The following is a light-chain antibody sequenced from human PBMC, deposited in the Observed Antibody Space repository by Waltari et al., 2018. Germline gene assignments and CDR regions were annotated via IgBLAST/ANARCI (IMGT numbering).Light chain of an antibody. J-gene: IGLJ3*02. Sequence: QSALTQPASVPGPPGPSISTSCTGTSSDAGAYNYVSCYQQYPGKTPKLMIYEVTKRPSGVSTRFCGSKAGNTAPLTIAGLQAEDEADYYCSSYTSVSSGVFGGGTKLTVL. CDR3: SSYTSVSSGV. CDR2: EVT. V-gene: IGLV2-14*01. CDR1: SSDAGAYNY.